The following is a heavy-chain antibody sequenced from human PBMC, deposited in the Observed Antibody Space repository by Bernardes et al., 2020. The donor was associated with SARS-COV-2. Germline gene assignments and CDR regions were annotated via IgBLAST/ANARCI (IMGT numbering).Heavy chain of an antibody. V-gene: IGHV3-30-3*01. D-gene: IGHD3-3*01. Sequence: SLRLSCAASGFTFSSYAMHWVRQAPGKGLEWVAVISYDGSNKYYADSVKGRFTISRDNSKNTLYLQMNSLRAEDTAVYYCARGQYYDFWSGYYTRHYYYYGMDVWGQGTTVTVSS. J-gene: IGHJ6*02. CDR3: ARGQYYDFWSGYYTRHYYYYGMDV. CDR1: GFTFSSYA. CDR2: ISYDGSNK.